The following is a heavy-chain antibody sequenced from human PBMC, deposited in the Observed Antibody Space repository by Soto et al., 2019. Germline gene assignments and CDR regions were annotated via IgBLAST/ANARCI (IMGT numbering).Heavy chain of an antibody. CDR3: ARWGSYSIVGLHYFDY. V-gene: IGHV4-59*01. J-gene: IGHJ4*02. CDR1: GGSISSYY. D-gene: IGHD6-13*01. Sequence: SETLSLTCTVSGGSISSYYWSWIRQPPGKGLEWIGYIYYSGSTNYNPSLKSRVTISVDTSKNQFSLKLSSVTAADTAVYYCARWGSYSIVGLHYFDYWGQGTLVTVSS. CDR2: IYYSGST.